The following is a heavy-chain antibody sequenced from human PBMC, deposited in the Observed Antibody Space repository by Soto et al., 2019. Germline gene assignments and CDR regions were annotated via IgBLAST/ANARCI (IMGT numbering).Heavy chain of an antibody. CDR1: GFTFSSYA. CDR2: ISGSGGST. D-gene: IGHD6-6*01. CDR3: ANTPQSRSSSLVVGY. J-gene: IGHJ4*02. V-gene: IGHV3-23*01. Sequence: GGSLRLSCAASGFTFSSYAMSWVRQAPGKGLEWVSAISGSGGSTYYADSVKGRFTISRDNSKNTLYLQMNSLRAEDTAVYYCANTPQSRSSSLVVGYWGQGTLVTVSS.